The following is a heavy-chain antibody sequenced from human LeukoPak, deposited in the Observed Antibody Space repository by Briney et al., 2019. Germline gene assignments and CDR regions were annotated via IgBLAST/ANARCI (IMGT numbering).Heavy chain of an antibody. D-gene: IGHD5-18*01. V-gene: IGHV5-51*01. CDR3: AGGGSYRYGSSGY. CDR2: IPPGDSGT. Sequence: GEALKISCKGSGYRCTNYWIRWVRQMPGKGLEWMGMIPPGDSGTRYSRSFQGQVPMSVGGSLSTAYLQWRSLRAPGSVIYFCAGGGSYRYGSSGYWGQGTLVTVSS. J-gene: IGHJ4*02. CDR1: GYRCTNYW.